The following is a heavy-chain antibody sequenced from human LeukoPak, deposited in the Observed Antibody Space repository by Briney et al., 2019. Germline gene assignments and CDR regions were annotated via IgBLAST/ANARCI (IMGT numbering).Heavy chain of an antibody. CDR3: ARDRAMLGELSPNYFDY. CDR1: GGSISSGDYY. Sequence: PSETLSLTCTVSGGSISSGDYYWSWIRQPPGKGLEWIGYIYYSGSTYYNPSLKSRVTISVDTSKNQFSLKLSSVTAADTAVYYCARDRAMLGELSPNYFDYWGQGTLVTVSS. V-gene: IGHV4-30-4*01. D-gene: IGHD3-10*02. CDR2: IYYSGST. J-gene: IGHJ4*02.